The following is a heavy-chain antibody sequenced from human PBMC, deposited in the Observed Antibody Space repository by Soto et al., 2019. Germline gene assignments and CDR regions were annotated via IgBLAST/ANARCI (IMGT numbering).Heavy chain of an antibody. J-gene: IGHJ4*02. CDR1: GFTFSSYA. D-gene: IGHD6-13*01. V-gene: IGHV3-23*01. CDR2: ISGSGGST. CDR3: AKDLDSSSCCTYFDY. Sequence: LRLSCAASGFTFSSYAMSWVRQAPGKGLEWVSAISGSGGSTYYADSVKGRFTISRDNSKNTLYLQMNSLRAEDTAVYYCAKDLDSSSCCTYFDYWGQGPLVTVYS.